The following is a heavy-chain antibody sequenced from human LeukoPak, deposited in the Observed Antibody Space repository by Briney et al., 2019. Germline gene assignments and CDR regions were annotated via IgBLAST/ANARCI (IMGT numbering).Heavy chain of an antibody. D-gene: IGHD3-22*01. Sequence: SETLSLTCTVSGGSISSYYWSWIRQPPGKGLEWIGYMYYSGSTNYNPSLKSRVTISVDTSKNQFSLKLSSVTAADTAVYYCARVHSSGYYNIDYWGQGTLVTVSS. CDR1: GGSISSYY. V-gene: IGHV4-59*08. J-gene: IGHJ4*02. CDR2: MYYSGST. CDR3: ARVHSSGYYNIDY.